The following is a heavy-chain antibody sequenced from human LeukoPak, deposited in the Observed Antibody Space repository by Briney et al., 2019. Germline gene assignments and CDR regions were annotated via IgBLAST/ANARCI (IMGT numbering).Heavy chain of an antibody. CDR2: ISYDGSNK. V-gene: IGHV3-30*18. D-gene: IGHD6-19*01. Sequence: GGSLRLSCAASGFTFSSYGMHWVRQAPGKGLEWVAVISYDGSNKYYADSVKGRFTISRDNSKNTLYLQMNSLRAEDTAVYYCAKDQVLAVAGMGLCDYWGQGTLVTVSS. CDR1: GFTFSSYG. CDR3: AKDQVLAVAGMGLCDY. J-gene: IGHJ4*02.